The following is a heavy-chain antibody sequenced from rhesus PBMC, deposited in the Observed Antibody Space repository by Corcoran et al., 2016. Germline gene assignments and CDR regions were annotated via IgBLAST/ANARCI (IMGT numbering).Heavy chain of an antibody. J-gene: IGHJ4*01. CDR2: VDPEDGEA. V-gene: IGHV1-111*02. Sequence: EVQLVQPGAEVKKPWASVKISCKASGYTFTDYYLHWVRQAPGKGLGWMGRVDPEDGEAIHAKKFQDRVAFPANTSTDTAYMELSSLRSADTAVYYCATGRVLGAAGPDSCLDYWGQGVLVTVSS. CDR1: GYTFTDYY. CDR3: ATGRVLGAAGPDSCLDY. D-gene: IGHD6-13*01.